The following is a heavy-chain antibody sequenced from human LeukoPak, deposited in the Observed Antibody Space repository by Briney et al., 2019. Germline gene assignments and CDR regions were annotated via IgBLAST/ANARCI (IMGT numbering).Heavy chain of an antibody. D-gene: IGHD3-22*01. V-gene: IGHV4-59*01. CDR2: IYYTGST. Sequence: SETLSLTCPVTGGSIRKYHWRGIRQPPAKGLEYIGYIYYTGSTYYNPSLKSQVTISLDTSKNQFSLKLSAVTAADTGVYYCVRRYYYDIWGQGTLVTVSS. CDR3: VRRYYYDI. J-gene: IGHJ4*02. CDR1: GGSIRKYH.